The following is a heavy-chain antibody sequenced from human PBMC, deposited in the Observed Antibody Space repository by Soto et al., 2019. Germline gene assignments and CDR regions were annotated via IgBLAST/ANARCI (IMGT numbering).Heavy chain of an antibody. V-gene: IGHV1-18*04. CDR2: ISTYSGNT. CDR1: GYTFSSYS. CDR3: ARDNGYYDL. J-gene: IGHJ4*02. Sequence: ASVNVSCKTSGYTFSSYSINGVRQAPGQGLEWMAWISTYSGNTHYAERVQGRVTVTLDKSARTAFMEMRGLTADDTAVYFCARDNGYYDLWGQGTLVTVSS.